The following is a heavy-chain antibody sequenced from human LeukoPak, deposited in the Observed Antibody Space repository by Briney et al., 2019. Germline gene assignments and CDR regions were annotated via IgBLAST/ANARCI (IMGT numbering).Heavy chain of an antibody. CDR3: ARGGFSGSYYSDY. CDR1: EFTFSSYW. Sequence: GGSLRLSCAASEFTFSSYWMHWVRQAPGKGLVWVSRINSDGSSTSYADSVKGRFTISRDNAKSTLYLQMNSLRAEDTAVYYCARGGFSGSYYSDYWGQGTLVTVSS. J-gene: IGHJ4*02. CDR2: INSDGSST. V-gene: IGHV3-74*01. D-gene: IGHD1-26*01.